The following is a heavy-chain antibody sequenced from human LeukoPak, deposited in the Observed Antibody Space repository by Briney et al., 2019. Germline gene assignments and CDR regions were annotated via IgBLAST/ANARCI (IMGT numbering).Heavy chain of an antibody. Sequence: GGSLRLSCAASGFTFSDYYMSWIRQAPGKGLEWVSYISNSGCTIYYPYSVKGRFTIPRDNAKNSLSLQMNSLRAEDTAVYYCARDEGNLAYSNYGFDYWGQGTLVTVSS. CDR1: GFTFSDYY. CDR2: ISNSGCTI. CDR3: ARDEGNLAYSNYGFDY. D-gene: IGHD4-11*01. V-gene: IGHV3-11*01. J-gene: IGHJ4*02.